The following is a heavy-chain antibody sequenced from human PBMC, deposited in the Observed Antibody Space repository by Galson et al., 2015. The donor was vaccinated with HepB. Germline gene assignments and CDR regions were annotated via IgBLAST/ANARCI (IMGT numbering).Heavy chain of an antibody. J-gene: IGHJ6*02. V-gene: IGHV3-23*01. CDR2: INDNSGRP. CDR1: GFTFIAYA. Sequence: SLRLSCAGSGFTFIAYAMTWVRQVPGKGLEWVSSINDNSGRPSYVESVRGRFTISRDNFKKTVYLHMGNLRAADSAVYYCAKSPTYYGSGDYDTPYYKYAMDVWGRGTTVTVSS. D-gene: IGHD3-10*01. CDR3: AKSPTYYGSGDYDTPYYKYAMDV.